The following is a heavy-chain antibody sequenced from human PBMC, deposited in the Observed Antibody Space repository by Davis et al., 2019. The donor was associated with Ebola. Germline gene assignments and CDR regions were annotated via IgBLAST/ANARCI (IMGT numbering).Heavy chain of an antibody. J-gene: IGHJ3*02. D-gene: IGHD3-3*01. V-gene: IGHV3-21*01. CDR1: GFTFSSYS. CDR3: ARDFGITIFGVVTLYDAFDI. CDR2: ISSSSSYI. Sequence: GESLKISCAASGFTFSSYSMNWVRQAPGKRLEWVSSISSSSSYIYYADSVKGRFTISRDNAKNSLYLQMNSLRAEDTAVYYCARDFGITIFGVVTLYDAFDIWGQGTMVTVSS.